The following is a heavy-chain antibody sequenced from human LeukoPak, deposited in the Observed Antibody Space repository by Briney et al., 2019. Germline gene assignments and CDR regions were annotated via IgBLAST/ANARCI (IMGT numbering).Heavy chain of an antibody. D-gene: IGHD6-19*01. CDR3: ARLRAVRALLAEPPYYFAY. CDR2: INHSGST. J-gene: IGHJ4*02. V-gene: IGHV4-34*01. Sequence: SETLSLTCAVYGGSFSGYYWSWIRQPPGKGLEWIGEINHSGSTNYNTSLKSRVTISENQSKTQFSLKLSSVTAADTAVYYCARLRAVRALLAEPPYYFAYWGQGTLVTVPS. CDR1: GGSFSGYY.